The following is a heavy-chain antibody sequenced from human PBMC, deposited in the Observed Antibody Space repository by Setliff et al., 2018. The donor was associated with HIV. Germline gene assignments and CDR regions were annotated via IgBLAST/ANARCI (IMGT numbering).Heavy chain of an antibody. CDR1: GFTLSTYS. CDR3: ARDGTRLLAAMDV. J-gene: IGHJ6*03. Sequence: GGSLRLSCVASGFTLSTYSMNWVRQAPGKGLEWVSSITTDSSYIFDADSVKGRFTISRDNAQNSLYLQMNNLRVEDTAVYYCARDGTRLLAAMDVWGKGTTVTAP. CDR2: ITTDSSYI. V-gene: IGHV3-21*01.